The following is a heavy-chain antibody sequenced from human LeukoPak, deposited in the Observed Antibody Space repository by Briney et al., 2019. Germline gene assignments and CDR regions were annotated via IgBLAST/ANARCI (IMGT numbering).Heavy chain of an antibody. D-gene: IGHD5-18*01. J-gene: IGHJ4*02. V-gene: IGHV4-34*01. CDR1: GGSFSGYY. CDR2: INHSGST. Sequence: PSETLSLTCAVYGGSFSGYYCSWIRQPPGKGLEWIGEINHSGSTNYNPSLKSRVTISLDTSKNQFSLKVGSMTAADTAVYYCARAGGYGLIDYWGQGTMVTVSS. CDR3: ARAGGYGLIDY.